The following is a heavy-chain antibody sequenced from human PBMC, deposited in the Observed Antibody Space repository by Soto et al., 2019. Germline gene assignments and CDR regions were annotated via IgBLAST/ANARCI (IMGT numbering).Heavy chain of an antibody. CDR3: ARVGGVSHYYYYGMDV. J-gene: IGHJ6*02. Sequence: PSETLSLTCTVSGGSISSGDYYWSWIRQPPGKGLEWIGYIYYSGSTYYNPSLKSRVTISVDTSKNQFSLKLSSVTAADTAVYYCARVGGVSHYYYYGMDVWGQGTTVPVSS. D-gene: IGHD2-8*01. CDR2: IYYSGST. V-gene: IGHV4-30-4*01. CDR1: GGSISSGDYY.